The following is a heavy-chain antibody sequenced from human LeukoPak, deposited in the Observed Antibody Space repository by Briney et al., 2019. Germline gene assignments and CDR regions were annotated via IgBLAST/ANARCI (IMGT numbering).Heavy chain of an antibody. J-gene: IGHJ5*02. CDR3: ARVRLTNWFDP. CDR1: GDSISSSRSY. CDR2: IFYSGST. Sequence: ETLSLTCTVSGDSISSSRSYWGWIRQPPGKGLEWIGNIFYSGSTYHNPSLKSRVTISVDTSKNQFSLKLSSVTAADTAVYYCARVRLTNWFDPWGQGTLVTVSS. V-gene: IGHV4-39*01.